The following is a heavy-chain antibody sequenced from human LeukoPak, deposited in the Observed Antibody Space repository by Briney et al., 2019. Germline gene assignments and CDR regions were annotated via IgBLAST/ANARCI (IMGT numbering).Heavy chain of an antibody. J-gene: IGHJ4*02. CDR2: IRYDGSNK. CDR1: GFTFSSYG. D-gene: IGHD3/OR15-3a*01. V-gene: IGHV3-30*02. Sequence: GGSLRLSCAASGFTFSSYGMHWVRQAPGKGLEWVAFIRYDGSNKYYADSVEGRFTISRDNSKNTLYLQMNSLRAEDTAVYYCAKDLDGNFDYWGQGTLVTISS. CDR3: AKDLDGNFDY.